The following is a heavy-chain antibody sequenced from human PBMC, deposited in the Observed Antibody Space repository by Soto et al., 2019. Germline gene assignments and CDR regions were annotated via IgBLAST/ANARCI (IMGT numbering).Heavy chain of an antibody. V-gene: IGHV3-53*04. CDR3: ARGDSSGWYGR. D-gene: IGHD6-19*01. J-gene: IGHJ4*02. CDR2: IYSGGST. CDR1: GFTVSSNY. Sequence: EVQLVESGGGLVQPGGSLRLSCAASGFTVSSNYMSWVRQAPGKGLEWVSVIYSGGSTYYADSVKGRFTISRHNSKNTLYPQMNSLRAEDTDVYYCARGDSSGWYGRWGQGTLVTVSS.